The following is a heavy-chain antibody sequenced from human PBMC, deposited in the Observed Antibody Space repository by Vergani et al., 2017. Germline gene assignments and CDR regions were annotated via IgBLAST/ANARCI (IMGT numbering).Heavy chain of an antibody. J-gene: IGHJ2*01. V-gene: IGHV4-39*01. D-gene: IGHD3-16*01. CDR1: GHSIISRSYY. CDR3: ASGKYYSDSTSHFRGRYFDV. CDR2: IYNSGNG. Sequence: QMQLQESGPGLVKASETLSLICTVPGHSIISRSYYWGWIRQPPGKGLEWIGSIYNSGNGDSSSSLKSRVTISADTSKNQFSLRLTSVIAADTAVYYCASGKYYSDSTSHFRGRYFDVWGRGTLVTVPS.